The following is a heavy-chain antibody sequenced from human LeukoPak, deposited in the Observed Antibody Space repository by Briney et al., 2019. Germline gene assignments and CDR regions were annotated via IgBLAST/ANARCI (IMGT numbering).Heavy chain of an antibody. Sequence: GGSLRLSCAASGFTFSNYAMTWVRQAPGKGLEWVSILSDSGVYTYYADSVKGRFTISRDNSNNMLYLQMNSLRAEDTAIYYCARAGLLFYFDYWGQGALVTVSS. V-gene: IGHV3-23*01. CDR2: LSDSGVYT. CDR1: GFTFSNYA. J-gene: IGHJ4*02. D-gene: IGHD2/OR15-2a*01. CDR3: ARAGLLFYFDY.